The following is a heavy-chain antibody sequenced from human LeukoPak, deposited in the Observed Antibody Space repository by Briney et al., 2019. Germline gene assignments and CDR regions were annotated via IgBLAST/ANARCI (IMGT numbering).Heavy chain of an antibody. CDR1: GFTFSNYA. CDR3: AKDRDNRRSYYYYYYMDV. D-gene: IGHD1-14*01. J-gene: IGHJ6*03. V-gene: IGHV3-30*04. Sequence: PGGSLRLSCAASGFTFSNYAMHWVRQAPGKGLEWVAVISYDGSNKYYADSVKGRFTISRDNSKNTLYLQMNSLRAEDTAVYYCAKDRDNRRSYYYYYYMDVWGKGTTVTVSS. CDR2: ISYDGSNK.